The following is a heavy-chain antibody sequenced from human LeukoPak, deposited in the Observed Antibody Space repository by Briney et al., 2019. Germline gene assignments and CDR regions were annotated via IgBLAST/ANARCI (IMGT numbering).Heavy chain of an antibody. V-gene: IGHV1-18*01. Sequence: ASVKVSCKASGYTFTSYGISWVRQAPGQGLEWMGWISAYNGNTNYAQKLQGRVTMTRDTSTSIVYMELSSLRSEDTAVYYCARVVVDSSGWYYFDYWGQGTLVTVSS. CDR2: ISAYNGNT. CDR1: GYTFTSYG. CDR3: ARVVVDSSGWYYFDY. D-gene: IGHD6-19*01. J-gene: IGHJ4*02.